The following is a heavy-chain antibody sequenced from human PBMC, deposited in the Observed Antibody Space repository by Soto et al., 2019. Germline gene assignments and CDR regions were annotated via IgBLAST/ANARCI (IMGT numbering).Heavy chain of an antibody. J-gene: IGHJ4*02. CDR1: GFTFSSYW. Sequence: EVQLVESGGGLVQPGGSLRLSCAASGFTFSSYWMHWVRQAPGKGLVWVSRINSDGGSTTYADSVKGRFTISRDNAKNTRYLTVNSLRAEDTAVYYCASSQWLVPGYWGQGTLVTVSS. CDR3: ASSQWLVPGY. V-gene: IGHV3-74*01. CDR2: INSDGGST. D-gene: IGHD6-19*01.